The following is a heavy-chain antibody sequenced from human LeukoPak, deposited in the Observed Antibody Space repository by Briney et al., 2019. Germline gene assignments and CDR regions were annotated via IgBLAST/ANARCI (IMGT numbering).Heavy chain of an antibody. J-gene: IGHJ6*02. CDR1: GFTFSSYT. CDR3: ARDDVVVTAIRKRYGMDV. D-gene: IGHD2-21*02. V-gene: IGHV3-30-3*01. Sequence: PGGSLRLSCAASGFTFSSYTMHWVRQAPGKGLEWVAVISYDGSNVYYADSVRGRFTISRDDSKNTLYLQMSSLRAEDTAVYYCARDDVVVTAIRKRYGMDVWGQGTTVTVSS. CDR2: ISYDGSNV.